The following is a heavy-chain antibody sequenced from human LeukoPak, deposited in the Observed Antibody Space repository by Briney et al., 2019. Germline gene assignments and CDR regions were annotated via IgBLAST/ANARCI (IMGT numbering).Heavy chain of an antibody. CDR3: AGYYDSSGPDAFDI. CDR1: GFTFDDYA. Sequence: GRSLRLSCTASGFTFDDYAMHWVRQTPGKGLEWVSGISWNSGSIGYADSVKGRFTISRDNAKNSLYLQMNSLRAEDTALYYCAGYYDSSGPDAFDIWGQGTMVTVFS. V-gene: IGHV3-9*01. CDR2: ISWNSGSI. D-gene: IGHD3-22*01. J-gene: IGHJ3*02.